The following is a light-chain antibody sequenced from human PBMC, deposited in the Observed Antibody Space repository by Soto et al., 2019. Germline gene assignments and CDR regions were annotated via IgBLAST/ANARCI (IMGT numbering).Light chain of an antibody. V-gene: IGKV1-5*01. CDR2: DAS. Sequence: DIQMTHSPSTLSASVGDRVTITCRASQSISNWLAWYQQKPGKAPRLLIDDASSLESGVPSRFSGCGSGTEFTLTISSLQPDDFATYYCQQYNSYSWTFGQGTKVDIK. CDR3: QQYNSYSWT. CDR1: QSISNW. J-gene: IGKJ1*01.